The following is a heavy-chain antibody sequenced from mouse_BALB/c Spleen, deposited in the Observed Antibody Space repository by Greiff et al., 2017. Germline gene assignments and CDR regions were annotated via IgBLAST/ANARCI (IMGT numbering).Heavy chain of an antibody. J-gene: IGHJ2*01. CDR2: TDPSDSET. D-gene: IGHD2-4*01. V-gene: IGHV1-69*02. CDR3: ARWGLRYYFDY. Sequence: QVQLQQSGAELVKPGAPVKLSCKASGYTFTSYWMNWVKQRPGRGLEWIGRTDPSDSETHYNQKFKDKATLTVDKSSSTAYIQLSSLTSEDSAVYYCARWGLRYYFDYWGQGTTLTVSS. CDR1: GYTFTSYW.